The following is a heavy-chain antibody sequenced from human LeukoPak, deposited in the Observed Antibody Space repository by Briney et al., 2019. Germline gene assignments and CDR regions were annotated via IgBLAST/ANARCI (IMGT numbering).Heavy chain of an antibody. CDR3: ARDMSYYDSSGYSNFDY. CDR1: GFTVSSNY. Sequence: GGSLRLSCAASGFTVSSNYMSWVRQAPGKGPEWVSVIYSGGSTYYADSVKGRFTISRDNSKNTLYLQMNSLRAEDTAVYYCARDMSYYDSSGYSNFDYWGQGTLVTVSS. V-gene: IGHV3-66*01. D-gene: IGHD3-22*01. CDR2: IYSGGST. J-gene: IGHJ4*02.